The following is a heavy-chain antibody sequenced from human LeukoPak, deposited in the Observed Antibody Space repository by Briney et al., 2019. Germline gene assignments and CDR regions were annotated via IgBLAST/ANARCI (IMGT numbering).Heavy chain of an antibody. J-gene: IGHJ3*02. CDR2: IFYSGST. V-gene: IGHV4-59*01. CDR3: ARGDYGDHARASDI. Sequence: PSETLSLTCTVSGGSISTYYWSWIRQPPGKGLEWLGYIFYSGSTNYDPSLKSRVSISVDTSKNQFSLKLSSVTAADTAVYYCARGDYGDHARASDIWGQGTMVTVSS. CDR1: GGSISTYY. D-gene: IGHD4-17*01.